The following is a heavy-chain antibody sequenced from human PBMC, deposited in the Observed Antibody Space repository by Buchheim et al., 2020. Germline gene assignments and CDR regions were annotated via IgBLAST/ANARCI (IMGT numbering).Heavy chain of an antibody. Sequence: EVQLVESGGGLVQPGGSLRLSCTASEFTLTPYWVRWVRQAPGKGLEWVATIDPDGSQTYYLDSAEGRFTISRDNAKNSVWLQLNSLRAEDTAIYYCARTLRSTKGMDVWGQGTT. D-gene: IGHD2-21*02. CDR3: ARTLRSTKGMDV. CDR2: IDPDGSQT. CDR1: EFTLTPYW. J-gene: IGHJ6*02. V-gene: IGHV3-7*03.